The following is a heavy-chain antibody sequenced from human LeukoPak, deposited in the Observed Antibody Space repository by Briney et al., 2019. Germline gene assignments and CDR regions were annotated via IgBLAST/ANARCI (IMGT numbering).Heavy chain of an antibody. CDR2: INSDGSST. Sequence: GGSLRLSCAASGFTFSSYWIHWVRQAPGKGLVWVSRINSDGSSTSYADSVKGRFTISRDNAKNTLYLQVNSLRAEDTAVYYCARGHYYDSDDWFDPWGQGTLVTVSS. CDR1: GFTFSSYW. V-gene: IGHV3-74*01. CDR3: ARGHYYDSDDWFDP. D-gene: IGHD3-22*01. J-gene: IGHJ5*02.